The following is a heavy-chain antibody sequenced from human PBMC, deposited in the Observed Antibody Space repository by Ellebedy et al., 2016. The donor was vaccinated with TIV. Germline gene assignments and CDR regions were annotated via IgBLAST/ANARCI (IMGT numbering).Heavy chain of an antibody. CDR2: LSDSGGST. J-gene: IGHJ4*02. D-gene: IGHD2-2*02. CDR1: GFTFSIYA. Sequence: GGSLRLXCAASGFTFSIYAMSWVRQAPGKGLEWVSTLSDSGGSTYYADSVKGRFTISIDNSKNTLYLQMNSLTGEDTATYYCATTPDYTSGVRKGIEYWGQGTLVTVSS. V-gene: IGHV3-23*01. CDR3: ATTPDYTSGVRKGIEY.